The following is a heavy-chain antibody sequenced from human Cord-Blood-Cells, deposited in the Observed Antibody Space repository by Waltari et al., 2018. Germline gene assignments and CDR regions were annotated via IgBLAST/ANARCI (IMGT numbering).Heavy chain of an antibody. CDR2: MNPNMGNT. Sequence: QVQLVQSGAEVKKPGASVKVSCKASGYTSTSYDINWVRQATGQGLEWMGWMNPNMGNTGYAQKFQGRVTMTRNTSISTAYMELSSLRSEDTAVYYCARQKDPSPFYYYYYGMDVWGQGTTVTVSS. CDR1: GYTSTSYD. CDR3: ARQKDPSPFYYYYYGMDV. J-gene: IGHJ6*02. V-gene: IGHV1-8*01.